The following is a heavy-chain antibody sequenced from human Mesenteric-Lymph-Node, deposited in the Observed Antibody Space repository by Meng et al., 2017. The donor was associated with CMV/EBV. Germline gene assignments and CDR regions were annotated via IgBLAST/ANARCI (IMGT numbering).Heavy chain of an antibody. CDR3: ARGGVVPAVPVWNH. CDR1: GASSTGHY. V-gene: IGHV4-34*01. D-gene: IGHD2-21*02. CDR2: INDSGAT. Sequence: GYGASSTGHYWSLIRQPPGKGLEWIGEINDSGATNYNTSLMSRVTISVDTSNKQLSLKVRSVTAADSAIYYCARGGVVPAVPVWNHWGQGTLVTVSS. J-gene: IGHJ5*02.